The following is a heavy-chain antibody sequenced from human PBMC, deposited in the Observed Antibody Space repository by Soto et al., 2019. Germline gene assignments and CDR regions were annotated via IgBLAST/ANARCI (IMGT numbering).Heavy chain of an antibody. V-gene: IGHV3-23*01. CDR3: AKDWEFDWPNYYFDY. Sequence: GSLRLSCAASGFTFSSYAMSWVRQAPGKGLEWVSAISGDGSSTYFADSGRGRFTISRDNSKNTLYLQMNSLRAEDTAVYYCAKDWEFDWPNYYFDYWGQGTLVTVSS. D-gene: IGHD3-9*01. CDR1: GFTFSSYA. J-gene: IGHJ4*02. CDR2: ISGDGSST.